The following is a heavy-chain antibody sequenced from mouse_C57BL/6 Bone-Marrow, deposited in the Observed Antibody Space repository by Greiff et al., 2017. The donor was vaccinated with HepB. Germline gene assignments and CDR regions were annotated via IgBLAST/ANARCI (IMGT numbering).Heavy chain of an antibody. Sequence: VQLVESGAELARPGASVKLSCKASGYTFTSYGISWVKQRTGQGLEWIGEIYPRSGNTYYNEKFKGKATLTADKSSSTAYMELRSLTSEDSAVYFCAGWVLRRYVDVWGTGTTVTVSS. V-gene: IGHV1-81*01. D-gene: IGHD1-1*01. CDR2: IYPRSGNT. CDR3: AGWVLRRYVDV. CDR1: GYTFTSYG. J-gene: IGHJ1*03.